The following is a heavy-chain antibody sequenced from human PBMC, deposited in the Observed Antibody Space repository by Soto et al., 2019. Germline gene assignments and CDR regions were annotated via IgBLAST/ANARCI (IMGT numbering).Heavy chain of an antibody. D-gene: IGHD3-22*01. CDR2: INPNSGGT. CDR1: GYTFTDYY. Sequence: QVQLVQSGAEVKKPGASVKVSCQASGYTFTDYYMHWLRQAPGQGLEWMGWINPNSGGTKYAQKFQGRVTFTNDTSVSTVYMELSRLGSVDTAVYYCARGDFDSSANYYAGWLDPWGQGTLVTVSS. J-gene: IGHJ5*02. CDR3: ARGDFDSSANYYAGWLDP. V-gene: IGHV1-2*02.